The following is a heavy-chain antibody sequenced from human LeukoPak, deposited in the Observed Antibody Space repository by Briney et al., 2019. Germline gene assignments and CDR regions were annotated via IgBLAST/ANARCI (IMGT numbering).Heavy chain of an antibody. J-gene: IGHJ3*02. V-gene: IGHV3-11*04. CDR2: ISSGGRPI. CDR1: GFTFSDQY. CDR3: SRPVVAATTPDTFDI. D-gene: IGHD2-15*01. Sequence: GGSLRLSCAASGFTFSDQYMSWIRQAPGKGLEWVSYISSGGRPIYYAASVKRRYTISRDNAKHYLYLQMNSLRAEDAAVYYCSRPVVAATTPDTFDIWGQGTMVTVSS.